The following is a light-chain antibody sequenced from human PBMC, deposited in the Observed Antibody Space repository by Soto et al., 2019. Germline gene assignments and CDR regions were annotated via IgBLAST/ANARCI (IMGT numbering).Light chain of an antibody. CDR1: SGYSTYG. V-gene: IGLV4-69*01. Sequence: QSVLTQSPSASASLGASVKLTCTLSSGYSTYGIAWHQQQPEKGPRFLMKLNSDGSHNKGDGIPDRFSGSSSGAERYLTISSLQLEDEADYYCQTWGTGIWVFGGGTKSPS. CDR3: QTWGTGIWV. J-gene: IGLJ3*02. CDR2: LNSDGSH.